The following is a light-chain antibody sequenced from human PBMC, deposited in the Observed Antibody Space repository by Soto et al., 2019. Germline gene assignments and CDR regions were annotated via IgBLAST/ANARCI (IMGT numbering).Light chain of an antibody. CDR1: QSVSNSY. CDR2: SAS. J-gene: IGKJ2*01. V-gene: IGKV3-15*01. CDR3: QHYFNWPYT. Sequence: ETVMTQSPATLSVSPGERATLSCRASQSVSNSYLAWYQQKPGRAPRLLIYSASTRATGIPARFSGSGSGTEFTLTISSLQSEDFALYYCQHYFNWPYTFGQGTKVDI.